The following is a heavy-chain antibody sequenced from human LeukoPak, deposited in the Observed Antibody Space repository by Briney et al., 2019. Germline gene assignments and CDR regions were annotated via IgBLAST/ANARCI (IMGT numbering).Heavy chain of an antibody. CDR3: AKGYCSSTSCYNEDYYYYYYMDV. CDR1: GFTFSSYA. Sequence: GGSLRLSCAASGFTFSSYAMSWVRQAPGKGLEWVSAISGSGGSTYYADSVKGRFTISRDNSKNTLYLQMNSLRAEDTAVYYCAKGYCSSTSCYNEDYYYYYYMDVWGKGTTVTVSS. J-gene: IGHJ6*03. D-gene: IGHD2-2*02. V-gene: IGHV3-23*01. CDR2: ISGSGGST.